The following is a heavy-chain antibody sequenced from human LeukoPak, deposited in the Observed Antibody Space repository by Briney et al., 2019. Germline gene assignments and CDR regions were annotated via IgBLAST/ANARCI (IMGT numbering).Heavy chain of an antibody. CDR3: ARGSIDGSYYFDY. CDR2: ISSTSSTI. D-gene: IGHD1-26*01. V-gene: IGHV3-48*01. Sequence: GRSLRLSCAASGFIFSSYTMNWVRQAPGKGLEWVSYISSTSSTIYYGDSVKGRFTISRDNAKNSLYLQINSLRAEDTAVYYCARGSIDGSYYFDYWGQGTLVTVSS. J-gene: IGHJ4*02. CDR1: GFIFSSYT.